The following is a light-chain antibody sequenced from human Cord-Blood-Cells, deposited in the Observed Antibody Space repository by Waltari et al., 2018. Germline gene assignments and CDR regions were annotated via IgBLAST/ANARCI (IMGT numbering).Light chain of an antibody. Sequence: DIVLTQSPGRLSLSPGERATLSCSASQSVSSIYLAWYQQKPGQAPRLLIYGASSRATGIPDRFSGSGSGADFILTISRLEPEDCAVYYCQQYGSSRTFGQGTKVEIK. CDR1: QSVSSIY. CDR3: QQYGSSRT. CDR2: GAS. J-gene: IGKJ1*01. V-gene: IGKV3-20*01.